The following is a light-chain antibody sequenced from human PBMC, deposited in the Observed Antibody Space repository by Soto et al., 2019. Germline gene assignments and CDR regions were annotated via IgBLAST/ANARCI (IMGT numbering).Light chain of an antibody. CDR3: CSYTSSSTLV. CDR1: SSDVGGYNY. CDR2: EVS. V-gene: IGLV2-14*01. Sequence: QLVLTQPASVSGSPGQSITISCTGTSSDVGGYNYVSWYQQHPGKAPKLMIYEVSNRPSGVSNRFSGYKSGNTASLAISGLQAEDEADYYCCSYTSSSTLVFGTGTKLTVL. J-gene: IGLJ1*01.